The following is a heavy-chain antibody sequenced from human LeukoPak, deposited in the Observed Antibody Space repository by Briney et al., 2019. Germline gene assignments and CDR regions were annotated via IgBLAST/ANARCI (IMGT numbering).Heavy chain of an antibody. V-gene: IGHV3-53*01. J-gene: IGHJ4*02. D-gene: IGHD3-10*01. CDR3: ASLWFGELLATDY. Sequence: GGSLRLSCAASGFTVSSNYMSWVRQAPGKGLEWVSVIYSGGSTYYADSVKGRFTISRDNSKNTLYLQMNSLRAEDTAVYYCASLWFGELLATDYWGQGTLVTVSS. CDR2: IYSGGST. CDR1: GFTVSSNY.